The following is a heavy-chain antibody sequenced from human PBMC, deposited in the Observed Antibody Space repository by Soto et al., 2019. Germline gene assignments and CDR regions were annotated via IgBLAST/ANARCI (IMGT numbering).Heavy chain of an antibody. Sequence: QLQLQESGPGLVKPSETLSLTCTVSGGSISSSSYYWGWIRQPPGKGLEWIGSIYYSGSTYYNPSLKSRVTISVDTSKNQFSLKLSSVTAADTAVYYCATLGYCSGGSCYSNDYWGQGTLVTVSS. V-gene: IGHV4-39*01. CDR1: GGSISSSSYY. D-gene: IGHD2-15*01. CDR2: IYYSGST. J-gene: IGHJ4*02. CDR3: ATLGYCSGGSCYSNDY.